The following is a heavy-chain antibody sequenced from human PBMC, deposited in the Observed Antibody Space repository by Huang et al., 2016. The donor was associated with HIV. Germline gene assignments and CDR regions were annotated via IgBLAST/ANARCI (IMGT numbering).Heavy chain of an antibody. CDR1: GFRFDNFA. Sequence: EVQLVESGGNLIQTGGSLGIHCAGSGFRFDNFAMYWVRQAPGKVLDGVSSISWNSANIAYGDSVKGRFTISRDNARNSLYLQMNSLRPDDTALYYCVKGDIVGTANFFDYWGQGTQVSVSS. J-gene: IGHJ4*02. CDR3: VKGDIVGTANFFDY. CDR2: ISWNSANI. V-gene: IGHV3-9*01. D-gene: IGHD1-26*01.